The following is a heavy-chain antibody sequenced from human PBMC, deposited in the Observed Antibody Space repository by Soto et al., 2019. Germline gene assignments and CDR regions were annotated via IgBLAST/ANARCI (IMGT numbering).Heavy chain of an antibody. CDR3: ARYSGKYQGPIDY. J-gene: IGHJ4*02. CDR2: ISYDGSNK. Sequence: QVQLVESGGGVVHPGRSLRLSCAASGFTFSQYGIHWVRQAPGKGLEWLAVISYDGSNKHYADSVKGRFTDSRENSKNTLYLQMNSLRAEDTAVYFCARYSGKYQGPIDYWGQGTLVTVSS. D-gene: IGHD1-26*01. CDR1: GFTFSQYG. V-gene: IGHV3-30*03.